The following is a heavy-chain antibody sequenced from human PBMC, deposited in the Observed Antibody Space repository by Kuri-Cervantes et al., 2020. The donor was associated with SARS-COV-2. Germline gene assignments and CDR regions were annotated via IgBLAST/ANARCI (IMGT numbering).Heavy chain of an antibody. V-gene: IGHV4-39*07. CDR3: ARDVTGDFDY. CDR1: GFTFSNSD. J-gene: IGHJ4*02. CDR2: IYYSGST. D-gene: IGHD3-9*01. Sequence: GSLRLSCAASGFTFSNSDMNWVRQPPGKGLEWIGSIYYSGSTYYNPSLKSRLTISVDTSKNQYSLKLSSVTAADTAVYYCARDVTGDFDYWGQGTLVTVSS.